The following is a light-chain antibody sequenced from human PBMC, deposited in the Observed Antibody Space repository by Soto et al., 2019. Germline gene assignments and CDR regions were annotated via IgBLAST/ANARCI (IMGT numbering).Light chain of an antibody. V-gene: IGKV3-15*01. J-gene: IGKJ1*01. CDR1: QSVRGN. CDR2: GVS. CDR3: QQYNNWPPT. Sequence: EIVMTQSPATLSVSPRERATLSCRASQSVRGNLAWYQQKPGQAPRLLIYGVSTKASGIPARFSGSGSGTEFTLTISSLQSEDVAVYCCQQYNNWPPTFGQGTKVDIK.